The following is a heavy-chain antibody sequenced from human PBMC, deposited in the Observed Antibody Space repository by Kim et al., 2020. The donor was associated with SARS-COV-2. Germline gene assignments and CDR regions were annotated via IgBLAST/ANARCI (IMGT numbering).Heavy chain of an antibody. J-gene: IGHJ5*02. CDR1: SDSFSAYY. V-gene: IGHV4-59*01. D-gene: IGHD2-15*01. CDR2: IFYSGGT. Sequence: SETLSLTCIVSSDSFSAYYWSWIRQIPGKRLEWIGYIFYSGGTNYNPSLKSRATISWETSTNQFSLDLTSLTQADTAAYYCARAEGRARWYQFDHWGQG. CDR3: ARAEGRARWYQFDH.